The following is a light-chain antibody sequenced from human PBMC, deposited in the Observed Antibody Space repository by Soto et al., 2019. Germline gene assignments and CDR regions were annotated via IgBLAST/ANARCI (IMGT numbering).Light chain of an antibody. CDR1: QTVSIY. CDR2: AAS. V-gene: IGKV1-39*01. J-gene: IGKJ1*01. Sequence: NMSHSPSTLSASVLYRVTITFLASQTVSIYLNWYRQKPGKAPELLIFAASDLQSGVPSRFSGSGSGTDFTLTISSLQPEDFATYYCQQTYSSPQTFGQGTKVDIK. CDR3: QQTYSSPQT.